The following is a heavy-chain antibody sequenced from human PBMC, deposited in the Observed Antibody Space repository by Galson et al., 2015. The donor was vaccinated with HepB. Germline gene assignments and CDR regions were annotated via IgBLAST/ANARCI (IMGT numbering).Heavy chain of an antibody. Sequence: SLRLSCAASGFTFSSYGMHWVRQAPGKGLEWVAVIFFDGSNKYYADSVKGRFTISRDNSKNTLYLQMNSLRAEDTAVYYCGKNLREQDYYQYYGMDVWGQGTTVTVSS. D-gene: IGHD3-16*01. CDR2: IFFDGSNK. V-gene: IGHV3-30*18. J-gene: IGHJ6*02. CDR3: GKNLREQDYYQYYGMDV. CDR1: GFTFSSYG.